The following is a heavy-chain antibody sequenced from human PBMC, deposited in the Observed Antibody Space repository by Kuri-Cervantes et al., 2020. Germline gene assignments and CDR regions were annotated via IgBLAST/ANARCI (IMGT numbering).Heavy chain of an antibody. J-gene: IGHJ3*02. V-gene: IGHV4-34*01. Sequence: SQTLSLTCAVYGGSFSGYYWSWIRQPPGKGLEWIGEINHSGSTNYNPSLKSRVTISVDTSKNQFSLKLSSVTAADTAVYYCASFGVAAAGTLAFDIWGQGTTVTVSS. CDR3: ASFGVAAAGTLAFDI. CDR1: GGSFSGYY. CDR2: INHSGST. D-gene: IGHD6-13*01.